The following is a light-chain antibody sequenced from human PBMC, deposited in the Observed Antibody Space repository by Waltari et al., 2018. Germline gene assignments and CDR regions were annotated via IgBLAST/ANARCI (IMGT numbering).Light chain of an antibody. J-gene: IGKJ3*01. CDR3: QQRSSWGFT. Sequence: EIVLTQSPATVSLSPGESATLSCRASQSVTTLLAWYQQRPGQAPRLLIYDASNRATGIPARFRGSGFGRGFTLTISNLDPEDSAIYYCQQRSSWGFTFGPGTKVEIK. V-gene: IGKV3-11*02. CDR1: QSVTTL. CDR2: DAS.